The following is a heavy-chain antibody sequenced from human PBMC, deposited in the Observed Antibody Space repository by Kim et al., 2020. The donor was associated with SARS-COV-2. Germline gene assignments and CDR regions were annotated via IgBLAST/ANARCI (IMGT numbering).Heavy chain of an antibody. D-gene: IGHD3-10*01. CDR3: ARDPEVLWFGELSSSSLYYYYYYGMDV. J-gene: IGHJ6*02. CDR2: ISSSSSYI. V-gene: IGHV3-21*01. Sequence: GGSLILSCAASGFTFSSYSMNWVRQAPGKGLEWVSSISSSSSYIYYADSVKGRFTISRDNAKNSLYLQMNSLRAEDTAVYYCARDPEVLWFGELSSSSLYYYYYYGMDVWGQGTTVTVSS. CDR1: GFTFSSYS.